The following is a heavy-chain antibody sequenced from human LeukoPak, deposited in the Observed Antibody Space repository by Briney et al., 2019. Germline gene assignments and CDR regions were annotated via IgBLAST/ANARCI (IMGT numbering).Heavy chain of an antibody. D-gene: IGHD3-10*01. V-gene: IGHV4-61*02. CDR3: ARAENYYGSGSYSTWFDS. J-gene: IGHJ5*01. Sequence: PSETLSLTCTVSGVSISSGSYYWSWIRQPAGKGLEWIGRVYTSGSTNYNPSLKSRVTISVDTSKNQFSLKLSSVTAADTAVYYCARAENYYGSGSYSTWFDSWGQGTLVTVSS. CDR2: VYTSGST. CDR1: GVSISSGSYY.